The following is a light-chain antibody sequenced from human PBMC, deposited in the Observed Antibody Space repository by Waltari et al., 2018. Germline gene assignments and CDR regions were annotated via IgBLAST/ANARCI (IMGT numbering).Light chain of an antibody. CDR2: EDS. CDR1: ALQKKY. Sequence: SYELTQPPSVSVSPGHTARITCSGDALQKKYSYWYQQKSGQAPVLVIYEDSKRPSGIPERFSGSSSGTMATLTISGAQVEDEADYYCYSTDSSGNHRRVFGTGTKVTVL. V-gene: IGLV3-10*01. CDR3: YSTDSSGNHRRV. J-gene: IGLJ1*01.